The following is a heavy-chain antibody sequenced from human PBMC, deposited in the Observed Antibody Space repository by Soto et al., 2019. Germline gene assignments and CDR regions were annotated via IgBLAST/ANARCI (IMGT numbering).Heavy chain of an antibody. J-gene: IGHJ4*02. CDR2: IYPGDSDT. D-gene: IGHD6-19*01. CDR3: ARASSGWYKYYFDY. V-gene: IGHV5-51*01. Sequence: GESLKISCKGSGYSFTNYWIGWVRRMPGKGLEWMGIIYPGDSDTRYSPSFQGQVTISADKSISTAYLQWSSLKASDTAIYYCARASSGWYKYYFDYWGQGTLVTVSS. CDR1: GYSFTNYW.